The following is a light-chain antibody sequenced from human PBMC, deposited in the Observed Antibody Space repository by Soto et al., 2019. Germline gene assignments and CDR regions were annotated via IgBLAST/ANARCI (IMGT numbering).Light chain of an antibody. CDR2: EGG. V-gene: IGLV2-23*01. Sequence: QSVLTQPASVSGSPGQSITISCTGTTSDVGSYNLVSWYQQHPGKAPKVMLFEGGKRPSGVSNRFSGSKSGNTASLTISGLQAEDEADYYCCSFAGSSTSWVFGGGTKLTVL. CDR3: CSFAGSSTSWV. CDR1: TSDVGSYNL. J-gene: IGLJ3*02.